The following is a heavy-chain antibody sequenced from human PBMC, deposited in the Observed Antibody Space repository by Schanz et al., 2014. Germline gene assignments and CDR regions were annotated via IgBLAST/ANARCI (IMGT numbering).Heavy chain of an antibody. D-gene: IGHD3-9*01. V-gene: IGHV1-8*01. J-gene: IGHJ6*02. CDR1: GYTFTSYD. CDR3: ARVQDDILTGSEYYYGMDV. Sequence: VQLVQSGAEVKRPGASVRVSCKASGYTFTSYDFNWVRQAPGQGLEWMGWMNPDSGNTGYAQKFQDRLTMTRDASTSTVYMELSSLRSEDTAVYYCARVQDDILTGSEYYYGMDVWGQGTTVTVSS. CDR2: MNPDSGNT.